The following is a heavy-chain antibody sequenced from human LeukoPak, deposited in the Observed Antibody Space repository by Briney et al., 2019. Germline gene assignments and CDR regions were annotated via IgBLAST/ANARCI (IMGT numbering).Heavy chain of an antibody. Sequence: SETLSLTCTVSGGSISSHYWSWIRQPPGKGLEWIGYIYYSGSTNYNPSLKSRVTILVDTSKNQFSLKLSSVTAADTAVYYCARSRSFDYWGQGALVTVSS. V-gene: IGHV4-59*11. J-gene: IGHJ4*02. CDR3: ARSRSFDY. CDR1: GGSISSHY. CDR2: IYYSGST.